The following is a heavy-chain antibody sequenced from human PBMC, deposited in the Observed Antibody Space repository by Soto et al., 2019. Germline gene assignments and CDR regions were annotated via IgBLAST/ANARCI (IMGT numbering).Heavy chain of an antibody. Sequence: QVQLQQSGPGLVKPSQTLSLTCAISGDSVSSNSAAWNWIRQSPSRGLEWLGRTYYRSKWYNDYAVSVKXXIXIXXDTSKNQFSLQLNSVTPEDTAVYYCANGPGGRFDPWGQGTLVTVSS. CDR3: ANGPGGRFDP. J-gene: IGHJ5*02. CDR2: TYYRSKWYN. CDR1: GDSVSSNSAA. D-gene: IGHD1-26*01. V-gene: IGHV6-1*01.